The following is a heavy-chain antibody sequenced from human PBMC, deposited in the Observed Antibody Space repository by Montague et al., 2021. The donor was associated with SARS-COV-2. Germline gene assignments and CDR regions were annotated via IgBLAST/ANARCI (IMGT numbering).Heavy chain of an antibody. CDR1: GGSFSGYY. J-gene: IGHJ3*02. Sequence: SETLSLTCAVCGGSFSGYYWSWIRQPPGKGLECIGVINHSGSINYNPSLKSRVTISVDTSKNQFSLKLSSVTAADTAVYYCARVPDYYDSSGYYFDAFGIWGQGTMVTVSS. CDR3: ARVPDYYDSSGYYFDAFGI. V-gene: IGHV4-34*01. D-gene: IGHD3-22*01. CDR2: INHSGSI.